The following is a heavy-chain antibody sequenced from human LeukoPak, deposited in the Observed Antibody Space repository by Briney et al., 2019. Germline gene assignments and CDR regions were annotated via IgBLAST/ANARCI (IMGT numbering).Heavy chain of an antibody. V-gene: IGHV3-21*04. CDR2: ISSSSSYI. J-gene: IGHJ3*02. D-gene: IGHD4-17*01. CDR1: GFTFSSYS. CDR3: ARVYGAEQGYAFDI. Sequence: GGSLRLSCAASGFTFSSYSMNWVRQAPGKGLEWVSSISSSSSYIYYADSVKGRFTISRDNAKNSLYLQMNSLRAEDTALYYCARVYGAEQGYAFDIWGQGTMVTVSS.